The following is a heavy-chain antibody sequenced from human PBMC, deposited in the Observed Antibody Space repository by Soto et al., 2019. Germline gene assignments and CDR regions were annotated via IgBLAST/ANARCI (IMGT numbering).Heavy chain of an antibody. Sequence: EVQLVESGGGLVQPGGSLRLSCAASGFTFSSYWMSWVRQAPVKGREWVGNIKQDGSEKNYVDFMEGRFTISRDNAENSLYLQTNSLRAEDTAVYYCARIASAGRGWDVWGQGTTVVVSS. D-gene: IGHD6-13*01. J-gene: IGHJ6*02. CDR2: IKQDGSEK. V-gene: IGHV3-7*01. CDR1: GFTFSSYW. CDR3: ARIASAGRGWDV.